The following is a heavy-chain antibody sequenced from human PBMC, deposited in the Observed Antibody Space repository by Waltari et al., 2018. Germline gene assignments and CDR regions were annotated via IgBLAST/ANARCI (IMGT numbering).Heavy chain of an antibody. V-gene: IGHV3-49*04. CDR3: ARDLMYGEHPLFDR. J-gene: IGHJ5*02. Sequence: DVQLAESGGGLVQPGRSLGPSCTTSGFTFVVYSMHWVRQAPGQGLEWVGFIRSKAYGETTDYAASVRGRFTISRDDSKSIAYLQMNSLKTEDTAIYFCARDLMYGEHPLFDRWGQGTLVTVSS. CDR2: IRSKAYGETT. CDR1: GFTFVVYS. D-gene: IGHD4-17*01.